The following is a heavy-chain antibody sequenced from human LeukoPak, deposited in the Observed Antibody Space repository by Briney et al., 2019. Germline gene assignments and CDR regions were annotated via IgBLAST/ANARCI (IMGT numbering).Heavy chain of an antibody. CDR1: GFSLSTSGVG. D-gene: IGHD3-3*01. V-gene: IGHV2-5*01. Sequence: SGPTLVNPTQTLTLTCTFSGFSLSTSGVGVGWIRQPPGKALEWLALIYWNDDKRYSPSLKSRLTITKDTSKNQVVLTMTNMDPVDTATYYCAHRPNYDFWSGYYFDYWGQGTLVTVSS. CDR3: AHRPNYDFWSGYYFDY. CDR2: IYWNDDK. J-gene: IGHJ4*02.